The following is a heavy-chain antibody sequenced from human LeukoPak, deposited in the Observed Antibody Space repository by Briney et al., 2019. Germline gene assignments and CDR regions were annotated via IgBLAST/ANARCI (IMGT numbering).Heavy chain of an antibody. V-gene: IGHV1-2*02. CDR1: GYTFTGYY. J-gene: IGHJ4*02. CDR3: ARAVWDGCPDY. CDR2: INPNSGGT. Sequence: ASVKVSCKASGYTFTGYYMHWVRQAPGQGLEWMGWINPNSGGTNYAQKFQGRVTMTRDTSISTAYMELSSLRSEDTAVYYCARAVWDGCPDYWGQGTLVTVSS. D-gene: IGHD1-26*01.